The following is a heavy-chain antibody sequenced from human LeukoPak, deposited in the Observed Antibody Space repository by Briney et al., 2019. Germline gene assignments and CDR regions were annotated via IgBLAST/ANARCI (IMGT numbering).Heavy chain of an antibody. CDR2: ISAYNGNT. D-gene: IGHD6-6*01. J-gene: IGHJ3*02. CDR1: GYTFTSYG. CDR3: ARDSSSSYHDAFDI. V-gene: IGHV1-18*01. Sequence: VASVKVSCKASGYTFTSYGISWVRQAPGQGLEWMGWISAYNGNTNYAQTLQGRVTITTDTSTSTAYMELRSLRSDDTAVYYCARDSSSSYHDAFDIWGQGTMVTVSS.